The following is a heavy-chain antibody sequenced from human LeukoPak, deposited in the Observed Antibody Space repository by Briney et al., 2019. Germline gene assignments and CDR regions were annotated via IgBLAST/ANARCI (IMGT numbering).Heavy chain of an antibody. J-gene: IGHJ3*02. CDR3: ARNLLYYDILTGYYPSVYAFDI. CDR2: ISSSSSTF. D-gene: IGHD3-9*01. V-gene: IGHV3-48*01. CDR1: GFTFSSYG. Sequence: PGGSLRLSCAASGFTFSSYGMNWVRQAPGKGLEWVSFISSSSSTFYFADSVKGRFTISRDNAKNSLYLQMNSLRAEDTAVYYCARNLLYYDILTGYYPSVYAFDIWGQGTMVTVSS.